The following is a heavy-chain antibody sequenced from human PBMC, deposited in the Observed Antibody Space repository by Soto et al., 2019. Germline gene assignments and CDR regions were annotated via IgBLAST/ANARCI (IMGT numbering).Heavy chain of an antibody. CDR3: TSSPPLPYYDSSGYFYY. V-gene: IGHV3-49*04. D-gene: IGHD3-22*01. J-gene: IGHJ4*02. Sequence: GGSLRLSCTASGFTFGDYAMSWVSQAPGKGLEWVGFIRSKAYGGTTEYAASVKGRFTISRDDYKSIAYLQMNSLQTEDTAVYDCTSSPPLPYYDSSGYFYYWGQGTLVTVSS. CDR1: GFTFGDYA. CDR2: IRSKAYGGTT.